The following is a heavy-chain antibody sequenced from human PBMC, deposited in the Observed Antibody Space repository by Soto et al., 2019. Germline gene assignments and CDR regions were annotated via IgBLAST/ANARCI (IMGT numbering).Heavy chain of an antibody. CDR2: IYYSGST. V-gene: IGHV4-31*03. CDR1: GGSISSGGYY. D-gene: IGHD5-18*01. J-gene: IGHJ4*02. CDR3: ARDRRRVDTAMAYFDY. Sequence: SETLSLTCTVSGGSISSGGYYWSWIRQHPGKGLEWIGYIYYSGSTYYNPSLKSRVTISVDTSKNQFSLKLSSVTAADTAVYYCARDRRRVDTAMAYFDYWGQGTLVTVSS.